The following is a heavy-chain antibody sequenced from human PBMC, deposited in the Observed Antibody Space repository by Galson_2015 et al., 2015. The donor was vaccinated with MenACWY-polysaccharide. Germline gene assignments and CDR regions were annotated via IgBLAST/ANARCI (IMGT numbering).Heavy chain of an antibody. CDR3: ARVQGGYATACTLPSSFAS. CDR1: GFTFSSYW. V-gene: IGHV3-74*01. CDR2: ISSDGSST. J-gene: IGHJ4*02. Sequence: SLRLSCAASGFTFSSYWMHWVRQVPGKGLVWVSRISSDGSSTSYADSVKGRFTISRDNAKNTLHLQMNSLRVEETAVYYCARVQGGYATACTLPSSFASRGQETRSPVSS. D-gene: IGHD3-16*01.